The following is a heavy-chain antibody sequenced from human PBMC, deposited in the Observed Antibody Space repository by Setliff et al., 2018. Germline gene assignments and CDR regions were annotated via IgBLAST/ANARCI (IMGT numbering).Heavy chain of an antibody. CDR2: IYYSGST. D-gene: IGHD1-26*01. CDR1: GGSISSSSYY. CDR3: AREVVGAPSTFDI. Sequence: PSETLSLTCTVSGGSISSSSYYWGWIRQPPGKGLEWIGSIYYSGSTNYNPSLKSRVTISIDTSKNQFSLKLSSVTAADTAVYYCAREVVGAPSTFDIWGQGTMVTVSS. V-gene: IGHV4-39*07. J-gene: IGHJ3*02.